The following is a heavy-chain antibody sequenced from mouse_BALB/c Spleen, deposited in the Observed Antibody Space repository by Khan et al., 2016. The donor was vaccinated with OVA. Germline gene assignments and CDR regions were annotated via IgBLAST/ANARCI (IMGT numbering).Heavy chain of an antibody. CDR1: GYTFTSYV. J-gene: IGHJ3*01. CDR2: ISPNSDGS. D-gene: IGHD1-1*01. CDR3: LRSLYYYGGGYEGFAY. V-gene: IGHV1S136*01. Sequence: EVKLMESGPELVKPGASVKMSCKASGYTFTSYVMHWVKQKPGQGLEWIGYISPNSDGSMYNEKFRGKATLTSDKSSSTAYMELRSLPSEDSAVYYVLRSLYYYGGGYEGFAYWGQGTLVTVSA.